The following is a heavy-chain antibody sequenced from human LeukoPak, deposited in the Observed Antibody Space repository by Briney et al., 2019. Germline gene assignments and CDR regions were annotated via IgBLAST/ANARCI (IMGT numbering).Heavy chain of an antibody. CDR2: IYWDDDK. CDR1: GFSLSTSGVG. V-gene: IGHV2-5*02. J-gene: IGHJ5*02. CDR3: AHRLVDCTNGVCYSGWFDP. Sequence: ESGPTLVKPTQTLTLTCTFSGFSLSTSGVGVGWIRQPPGKALEWLALIYWDDDKRYSPSLKSRLTITKDTSKNQVVLTMTNMDHVDTATYYCAHRLVDCTNGVCYSGWFDPWGQGTLVTVSS. D-gene: IGHD2-8*01.